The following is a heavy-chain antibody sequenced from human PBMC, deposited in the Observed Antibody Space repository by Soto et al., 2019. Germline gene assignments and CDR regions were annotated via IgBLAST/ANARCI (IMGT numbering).Heavy chain of an antibody. CDR2: IY. CDR1: GGSISSSSYY. V-gene: IGHV4-39*01. Sequence: SETLSLTCTVSGGSISSSSYYRGWIRQPPGKGLEWIGSIYYNPSLKSRVTISVDTSKNQFSLKLSSVTAADTAVYYCARRLYYDSSGFEGGGMDVWGQGTTVT. J-gene: IGHJ6*02. D-gene: IGHD3-22*01. CDR3: ARRLYYDSSGFEGGGMDV.